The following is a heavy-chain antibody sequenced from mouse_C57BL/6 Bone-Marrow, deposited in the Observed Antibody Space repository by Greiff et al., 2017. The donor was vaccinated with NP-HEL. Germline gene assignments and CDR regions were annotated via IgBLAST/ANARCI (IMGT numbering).Heavy chain of an antibody. Sequence: QVQLQQPGAELVRPGTSVKLSCKASGYTFTSYWMHWVKQRPGQGLEWIGVIDPSDSYTNYNQKFKGKATLTVDTSSSTAYMQLSSLTSEDSAVYYCGRGGPLGSSLYAMDYWGQGTSVTVSS. CDR2: IDPSDSYT. J-gene: IGHJ4*01. CDR3: GRGGPLGSSLYAMDY. V-gene: IGHV1-59*01. D-gene: IGHD1-1*01. CDR1: GYTFTSYW.